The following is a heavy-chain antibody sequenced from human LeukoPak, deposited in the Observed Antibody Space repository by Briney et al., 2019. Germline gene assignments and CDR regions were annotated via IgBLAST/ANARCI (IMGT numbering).Heavy chain of an antibody. CDR2: IGHDGSNK. V-gene: IGHV3-30*02. CDR3: AKDGGWTFDI. CDR1: GFKFSTSG. D-gene: IGHD2-15*01. Sequence: GESLRLSCAASGFKFSTSGMHWVRQAPGKGLEWVAFIGHDGSNKYYADSVKGRFTISGDNSKNTAYLQMNSLRAEDTAIYYCAKDGGWTFDIWGQGTMVTVSS. J-gene: IGHJ3*02.